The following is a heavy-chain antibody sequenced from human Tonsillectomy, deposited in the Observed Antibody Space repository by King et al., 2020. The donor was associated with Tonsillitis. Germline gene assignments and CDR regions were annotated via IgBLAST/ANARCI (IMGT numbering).Heavy chain of an antibody. V-gene: IGHV4-39*01. Sequence: QLQESGPGLVKPSETLSLTCTVSGGSISSSSYYWGWIRQPPGKGLGWIGSIYYSGSTYYKPSLKSRVTISVDTSKNQFSLKLSSVTAADTAVYYCARLKSYYDSSGFFAPYNWFDPWGQGTLVTVSS. CDR3: ARLKSYYDSSGFFAPYNWFDP. J-gene: IGHJ5*02. CDR2: IYYSGST. D-gene: IGHD3-22*01. CDR1: GGSISSSSYY.